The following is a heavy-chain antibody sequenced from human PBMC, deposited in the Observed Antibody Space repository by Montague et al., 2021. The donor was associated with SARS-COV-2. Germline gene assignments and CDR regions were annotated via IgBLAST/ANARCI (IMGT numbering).Heavy chain of an antibody. V-gene: IGHV3-48*03. CDR3: ARSYVLRFLEWLPYFDY. CDR1: GFTLSSYE. D-gene: IGHD3-3*01. CDR2: ISSSGSTL. J-gene: IGHJ4*02. Sequence: SLRLSCAASGFTLSSYEMNWVRQAPGKGLEWVSYISSSGSTLYYXYSXKGRFTISRDNAKNSLYLQMNRLRAEDTAVYYCARSYVLRFLEWLPYFDYWGQGTLVTVSP.